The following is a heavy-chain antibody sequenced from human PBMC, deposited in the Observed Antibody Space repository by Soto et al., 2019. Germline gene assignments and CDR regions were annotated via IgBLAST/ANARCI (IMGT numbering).Heavy chain of an antibody. V-gene: IGHV5-51*01. J-gene: IGHJ4*02. Sequence: XESLKVYCQVSGNIFSNNWGAWVRQQPGKGLEWMGIIYPGDSDTRYSPSFQGQVTMSADKSISTAYLQWSSLKASDTAMYYCARSSRNTVMDFGDLWGQGTLVTVSS. CDR1: GNIFSNNW. CDR2: IYPGDSDT. D-gene: IGHD5-18*01. CDR3: ARSSRNTVMDFGDL.